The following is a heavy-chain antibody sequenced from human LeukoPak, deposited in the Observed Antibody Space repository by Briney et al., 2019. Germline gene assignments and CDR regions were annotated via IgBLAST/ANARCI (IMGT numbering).Heavy chain of an antibody. Sequence: SETLSLTCTVSGGSISGYYWSWVRQPAGKGLEWIGRIYTTGYSNYNPSLQSRVTTSVDTSKNQFSLRLTSVTAEDTAVYYCARDRRYFDSSGFYSWFDPWGQGTLVTVSS. CDR2: IYTTGYS. CDR1: GGSISGYY. V-gene: IGHV4-4*07. CDR3: ARDRRYFDSSGFYSWFDP. J-gene: IGHJ5*02. D-gene: IGHD3-22*01.